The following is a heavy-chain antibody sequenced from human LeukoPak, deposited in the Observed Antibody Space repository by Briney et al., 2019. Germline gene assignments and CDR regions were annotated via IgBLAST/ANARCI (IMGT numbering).Heavy chain of an antibody. CDR3: ARVPTGTTHFDY. V-gene: IGHV5-51*01. CDR2: IYPDDSDT. J-gene: IGHJ4*02. D-gene: IGHD1-1*01. Sequence: GESLKISCKGSGYSFSTYWIGWVRQMPGKGLQWMGIIYPDDSDTRYSPSFQGQVTISADNSISTAYLQWSSLKASDTAMYYCARVPTGTTHFDYWGQGSLVTVSS. CDR1: GYSFSTYW.